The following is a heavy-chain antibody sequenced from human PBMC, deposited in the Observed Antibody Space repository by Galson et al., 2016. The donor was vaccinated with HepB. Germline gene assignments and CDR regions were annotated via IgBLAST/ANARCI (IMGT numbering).Heavy chain of an antibody. V-gene: IGHV3-23*01. CDR3: AKSWTDYSRDY. CDR1: GFAFSSYA. D-gene: IGHD3/OR15-3a*01. CDR2: ISYNSDNT. J-gene: IGHJ4*02. Sequence: SLRLSCAGSGFAFSSYAMSWVRQAPGKGLEWVSDISYNSDNTYYADHVKGRFTTSRDNSENMLFLQMNSLRAEDTAVYYCAKSWTDYSRDYWGQGTLVTVSS.